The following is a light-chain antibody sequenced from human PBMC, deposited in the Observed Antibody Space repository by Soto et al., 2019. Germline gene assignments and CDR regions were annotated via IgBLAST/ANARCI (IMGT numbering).Light chain of an antibody. J-gene: IGKJ5*01. CDR2: TAS. V-gene: IGKV1-39*01. CDR3: QQSYSTPIS. CDR1: QSISSH. Sequence: DIRMTQSPSSLSASVGDTVTITCRASQSISSHLNWYQQKPGKAPNLLMYTASNLQSGLPSRFSGSGSGTDFTLTISSLQPEDFATYYCQQSYSTPISFGQGTRLEIK.